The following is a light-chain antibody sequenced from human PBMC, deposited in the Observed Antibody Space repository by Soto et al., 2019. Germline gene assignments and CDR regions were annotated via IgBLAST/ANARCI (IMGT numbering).Light chain of an antibody. CDR3: QQYGSSPPYT. CDR1: QSVSSNH. Sequence: EIVLTQSPGTLSLSPGEGATLSCGASQSVSSNHLAWYQQKPGQAPRLLIFGASSRASDIPDRFSGSGSGTDFTLTISRLEPEDFVVYYCQQYGSSPPYTFGQGTKLEIK. V-gene: IGKV3-20*01. J-gene: IGKJ2*01. CDR2: GAS.